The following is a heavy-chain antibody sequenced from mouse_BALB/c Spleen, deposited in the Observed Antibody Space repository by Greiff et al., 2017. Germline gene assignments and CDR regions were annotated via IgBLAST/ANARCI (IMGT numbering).Heavy chain of an antibody. J-gene: IGHJ2*01. CDR3: ARQRGSARALDY. V-gene: IGHV5-9-3*01. CDR2: ISSGGSYT. Sequence: EVQGVESGGGLVKPGGSLKLSCAASGFTFSSYAMSWVRQTPEKRLEWVATISSGGSYTYYPDSVKGRFTISRDNAKNTLYLQMSSLRSEDTAMYYCARQRGSARALDYWGQGTTLTVSS. CDR1: GFTFSSYA. D-gene: IGHD3-1*01.